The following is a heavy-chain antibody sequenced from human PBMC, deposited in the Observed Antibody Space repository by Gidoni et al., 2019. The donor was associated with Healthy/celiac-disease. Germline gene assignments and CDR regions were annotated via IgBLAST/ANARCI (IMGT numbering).Heavy chain of an antibody. CDR2: INHSGST. J-gene: IGHJ4*02. Sequence: QVQLQQWGAGLLKPSEPLSLPCAVYVGSFSGYYWAWIRQPPGKGLEWIGEINHSGSTNYNPSLKSRVTISVDTSKNQFSLKLSSVTAADTAVYYCARGRIGVYDSTGTGTSFNYWGQGTLVTVSS. CDR1: VGSFSGYY. D-gene: IGHD3-22*01. CDR3: ARGRIGVYDSTGTGTSFNY. V-gene: IGHV4-34*01.